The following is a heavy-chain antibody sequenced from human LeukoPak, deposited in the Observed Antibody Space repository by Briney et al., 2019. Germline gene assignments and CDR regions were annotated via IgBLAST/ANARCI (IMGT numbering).Heavy chain of an antibody. J-gene: IGHJ3*02. CDR2: INAGNGNT. V-gene: IGHV1-3*01. CDR3: ARAFRITDAFDI. Sequence: ASVKVSCKASGYTFTSYAMHWVRQAPGQRLEWMGWINAGNGNTKYSQKFQGRVTITRDTSASTAYMELSSLRSEDTAVYYCARAFRITDAFDIWGQGTTVTVSS. D-gene: IGHD3-3*01. CDR1: GYTFTSYA.